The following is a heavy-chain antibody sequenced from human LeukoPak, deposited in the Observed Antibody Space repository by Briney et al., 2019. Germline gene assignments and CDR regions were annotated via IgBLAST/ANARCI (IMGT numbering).Heavy chain of an antibody. Sequence: PSETLSLTCAVYGGSFSGYYWSWIRQPPGKGLEWIGEINHSRSTNYNPSLKSRVTISVDTSKNQFSLKLSSVTAADTAVYYCARGQRRKDIVVVPAWSFGWFDPWGQGTLVTVSS. J-gene: IGHJ5*02. D-gene: IGHD2-2*01. CDR3: ARGQRRKDIVVVPAWSFGWFDP. CDR2: INHSRST. CDR1: GGSFSGYY. V-gene: IGHV4-34*01.